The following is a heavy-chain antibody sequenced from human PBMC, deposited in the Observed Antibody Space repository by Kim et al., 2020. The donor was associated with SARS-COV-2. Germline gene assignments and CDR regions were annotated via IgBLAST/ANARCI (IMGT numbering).Heavy chain of an antibody. J-gene: IGHJ6*02. V-gene: IGHV3-23*01. CDR3: AKDTFPLYCSGGSCYLAYYYYGMDV. CDR2: ISGSGGST. Sequence: GGSLRLSCAASGFTFSSYAMSWVRQAPGKGLEWVSAISGSGGSTYYADSVKGRFTISRDNSKNTLYLQMNSLRAEDTAVYYCAKDTFPLYCSGGSCYLAYYYYGMDVWGQGTTVTVSS. D-gene: IGHD2-15*01. CDR1: GFTFSSYA.